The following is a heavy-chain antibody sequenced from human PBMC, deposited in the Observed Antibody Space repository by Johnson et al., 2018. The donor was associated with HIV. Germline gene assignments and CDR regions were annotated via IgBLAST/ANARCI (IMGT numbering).Heavy chain of an antibody. J-gene: IGHJ3*02. CDR3: ARGKAWIQLWDDAFDI. D-gene: IGHD5-18*01. CDR1: GFTFSSYW. V-gene: IGHV3-66*01. CDR2: MYGGGSP. Sequence: EQLVESGGGLVQPGGSLRLSCAASGFTFSSYWMHWVRQAPGKGLEWVSVMYGGGSPYHADSVKGRFSLSRDNSKNTVYRQMNSLRAEDTAVYYCARGKAWIQLWDDAFDIWGQGIMVSVSS.